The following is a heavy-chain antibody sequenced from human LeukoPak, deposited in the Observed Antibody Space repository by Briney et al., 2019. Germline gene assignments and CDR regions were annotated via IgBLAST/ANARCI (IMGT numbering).Heavy chain of an antibody. D-gene: IGHD6-6*01. V-gene: IGHV4-34*01. CDR2: INHSGST. J-gene: IGHJ3*02. CDR1: GGSFSGYY. CDR3: ARDLRTSGQLAWRAPGI. Sequence: SETLSLTCAVYGGSFSGYYWSWIRQPPGKGLEWIGEINHSGSTNYNPSLKSRVTISVDTSKNQFSLKLSSVTAADTAVYYCARDLRTSGQLAWRAPGIWGQGTMVTVSS.